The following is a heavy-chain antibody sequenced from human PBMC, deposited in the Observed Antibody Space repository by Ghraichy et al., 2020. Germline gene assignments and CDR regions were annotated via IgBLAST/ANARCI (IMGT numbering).Heavy chain of an antibody. D-gene: IGHD3-10*01. Sequence: ESLNISCTVSGGSITNYYWSWIRQPAGKGLEWIGRIYTRGSTNYNPSLRSRVTMSEDTSKNQFSLKLNSVTAADTAVYYCAREGPYGSGSYYSIDYWGQGTLVTVSS. CDR1: GGSITNYY. CDR2: IYTRGST. J-gene: IGHJ4*02. V-gene: IGHV4-4*07. CDR3: AREGPYGSGSYYSIDY.